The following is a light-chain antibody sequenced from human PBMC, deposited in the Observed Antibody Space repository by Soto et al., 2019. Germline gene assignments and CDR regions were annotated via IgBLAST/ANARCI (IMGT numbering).Light chain of an antibody. CDR3: MQSTQLPPT. CDR2: EVS. J-gene: IGKJ5*01. V-gene: IGKV2D-29*02. CDR1: QSLLHITGETF. Sequence: DVVMTQTPLSLSVAPGQPASISCKSSQSLLHITGETFLFWYLQKPGQSPQLLIYEVSTRVSGVPDRFSGSGSGTDFPLEISRVETDDVGIYYCMQSTQLPPTFGQGTRLRIK.